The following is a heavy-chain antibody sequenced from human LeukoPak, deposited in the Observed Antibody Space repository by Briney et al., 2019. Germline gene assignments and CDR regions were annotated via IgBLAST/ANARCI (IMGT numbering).Heavy chain of an antibody. J-gene: IGHJ4*02. CDR3: ARGSDYDILIY. V-gene: IGHV3-48*04. CDR1: GFTFSSYS. D-gene: IGHD3-9*01. Sequence: PGGSLRLSCAASGFTFSSYSMNWVRQAPGKGLEWVSYISSSSSTIYYADSVKGRFTISRDNAKNSLYLQMSSLRAEDTAVYYCARGSDYDILIYWGQGTLVTVSS. CDR2: ISSSSSTI.